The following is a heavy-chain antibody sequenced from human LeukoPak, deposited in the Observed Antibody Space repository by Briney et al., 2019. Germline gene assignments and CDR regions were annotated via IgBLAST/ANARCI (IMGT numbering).Heavy chain of an antibody. V-gene: IGHV4-34*01. CDR1: GGSFSGYY. J-gene: IGHJ4*02. Sequence: SETLSLTCAVYGGSFSGYYWSWISQHPGKGREWLGVINHSGSTNYNPSLKSRVTISVDTSKNQFSLKLSSVTAADTAVYYCARARLDHDYGDYSLDYWGQGTLVTVSS. CDR3: ARARLDHDYGDYSLDY. CDR2: INHSGST. D-gene: IGHD4-17*01.